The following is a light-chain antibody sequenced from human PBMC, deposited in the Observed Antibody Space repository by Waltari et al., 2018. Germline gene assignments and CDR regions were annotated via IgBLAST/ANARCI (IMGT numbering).Light chain of an antibody. CDR3: QQYNNWPYT. V-gene: IGKV3-15*01. Sequence: SCRASQSVSSNLAWYQQKPGQAPRLLIYGASTRATGIPARFRGSGSGTEFTLTISSLQSEDFAVYYCQQYNNWPYTFGQGTKLEIK. CDR1: QSVSSN. CDR2: GAS. J-gene: IGKJ2*01.